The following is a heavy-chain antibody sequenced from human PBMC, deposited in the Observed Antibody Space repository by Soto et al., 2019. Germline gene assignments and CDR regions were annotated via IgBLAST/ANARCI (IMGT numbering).Heavy chain of an antibody. V-gene: IGHV3-53*01. J-gene: IGHJ4*02. CDR1: GFKVGASY. D-gene: IGHD1-26*01. CDR3: ATDSRNVGIGYFDS. Sequence: GGSLRLSCAASGFKVGASYVTWVRQAPGEGLEWVSVIVSGGSTHYADSVTGRFTVSRDVSNNTVYLHMSSLRAEDTAVYFCATDSRNVGIGYFDSWGLGTLVTVSS. CDR2: IVSGGST.